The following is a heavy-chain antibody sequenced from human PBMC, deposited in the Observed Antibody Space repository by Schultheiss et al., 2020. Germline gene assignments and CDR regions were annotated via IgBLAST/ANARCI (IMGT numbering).Heavy chain of an antibody. CDR2: ISAYNAKT. D-gene: IGHD3-22*01. CDR3: AQGYYDSSGKSIIDY. Sequence: ASVKVSGKASGYSFTNYGISWVRQAPGQGLEWMGWISAYNAKTKYAQNFQGRVTITRDMSTSTAYMELSSLRSEDTAVYYCAQGYYDSSGKSIIDYWGQGALVTVSS. CDR1: GYSFTNYG. J-gene: IGHJ4*02. V-gene: IGHV1-18*01.